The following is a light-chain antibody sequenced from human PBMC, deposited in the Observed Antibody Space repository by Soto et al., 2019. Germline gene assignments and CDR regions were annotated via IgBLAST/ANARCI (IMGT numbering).Light chain of an antibody. CDR3: QQRSNSPWT. CDR2: DAS. Sequence: EIVLTQSPATLSLSPGERATLSCRASQSVSSYLTWYQQKPGQAPRLLIYDASNRATDLPARFSGSGSGTDFTLTISSLEPEDVAVYYCQQRSNSPWTFGQGTKVEIK. CDR1: QSVSSY. J-gene: IGKJ1*01. V-gene: IGKV3-11*01.